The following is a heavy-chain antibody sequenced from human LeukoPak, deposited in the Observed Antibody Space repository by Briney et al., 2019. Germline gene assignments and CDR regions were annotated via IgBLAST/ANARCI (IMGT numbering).Heavy chain of an antibody. CDR2: ISAYNGNT. CDR3: ARGVRSGPFDY. D-gene: IGHD2-21*01. V-gene: IGHV1-18*01. Sequence: GASVKVSCKASGGTFSSYAISWVRQAPGQGLEWMGWISAYNGNTNYAQKLQGRVTITTDESTSTAYMELSSLRSEDTAVYYCARGVRSGPFDYWGQGTLVTVSS. CDR1: GGTFSSYA. J-gene: IGHJ4*02.